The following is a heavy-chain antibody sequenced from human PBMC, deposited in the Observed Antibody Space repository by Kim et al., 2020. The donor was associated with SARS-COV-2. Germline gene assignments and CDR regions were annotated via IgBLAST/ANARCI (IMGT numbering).Heavy chain of an antibody. J-gene: IGHJ4*01. CDR2: IYYSGST. V-gene: IGHV4-39*01. CDR3: ARLKSKEGAMDYFDY. CDR1: GGSISSSSYY. D-gene: IGHD1-26*01. Sequence: SETLSLTCTVSGGSISSSSYYWGWIRQHPGKGLEWIGSIYYSGSTYYNSSLKSRVTISVDTSKNQFSLKLSSVTAADTAEYYCARLKSKEGAMDYFDYWG.